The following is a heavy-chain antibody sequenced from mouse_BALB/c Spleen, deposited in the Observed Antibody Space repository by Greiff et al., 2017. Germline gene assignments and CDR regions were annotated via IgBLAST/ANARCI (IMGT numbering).Heavy chain of an antibody. CDR2: IYPSDSYT. Sequence: QVQLQQPGAELVRPGASVKLSCKASGYTFTSYWINWVKQRPGQGLEWIANIYPSDSYTNYNQKFKDKSTFTVDNSSSTSYMQLSSPTSEDSAVYYGTRGLGLFAYWGQGTLVTVSA. CDR3: TRGLGLFAY. CDR1: GYTFTSYW. V-gene: IGHV1-69*01. J-gene: IGHJ3*01. D-gene: IGHD3-3*01.